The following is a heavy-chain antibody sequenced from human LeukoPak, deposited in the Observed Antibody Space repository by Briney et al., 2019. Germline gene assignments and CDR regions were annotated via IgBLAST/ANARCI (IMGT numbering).Heavy chain of an antibody. CDR3: ARVGFYAFDI. CDR2: INSDGSST. J-gene: IGHJ3*02. Sequence: PGGSLRLSCAASGFTLSSYWMHWVRQAPGKGLVWISRINSDGSSTGYADSVKGRFSISRDNAKNSLYLQMNSLRAEDTAEYYCARVGFYAFDIWGQGTKVTVSS. D-gene: IGHD1-26*01. V-gene: IGHV3-74*01. CDR1: GFTLSSYW.